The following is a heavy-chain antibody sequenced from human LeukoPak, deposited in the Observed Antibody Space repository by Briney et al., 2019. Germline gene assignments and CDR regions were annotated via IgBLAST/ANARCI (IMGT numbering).Heavy chain of an antibody. V-gene: IGHV4-59*12. Sequence: SETLSLTCTVSGGSISSYYWSWIRQPPGKGLEWIGYIYYSGSTYYNPSLKSRVTISVDTSKNQFSLKLSSVTAADTAVYYCARGDRRGYSYGYGYFDYWGQGTLVTVSS. J-gene: IGHJ4*02. CDR3: ARGDRRGYSYGYGYFDY. CDR1: GGSISSYY. CDR2: IYYSGST. D-gene: IGHD5-18*01.